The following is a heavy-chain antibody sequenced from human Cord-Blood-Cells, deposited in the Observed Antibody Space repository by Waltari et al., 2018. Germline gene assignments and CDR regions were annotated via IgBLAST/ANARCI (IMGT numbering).Heavy chain of an antibody. D-gene: IGHD3-3*01. CDR3: ARGCYDFWSGYYTWYFDL. J-gene: IGHJ2*01. Sequence: QVQLQQWGAGLLKPSETLSLTCAVYGGSFSGYYWSWIRQPPGKGLEWIGEINQSRSTNYNPSLKSRVTISVDTSKNQFSLKLSSVTAADTAVYYCARGCYDFWSGYYTWYFDLWGRGTLVTVSS. CDR2: INQSRST. V-gene: IGHV4-34*01. CDR1: GGSFSGYY.